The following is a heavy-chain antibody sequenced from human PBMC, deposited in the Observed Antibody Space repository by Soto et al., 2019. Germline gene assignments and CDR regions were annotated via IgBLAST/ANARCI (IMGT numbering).Heavy chain of an antibody. Sequence: SETLSLTCTVSGDSIRSGTYSWDWLRQSPGKGLEWIGYIYYSGSTYYNPSLKSRVTISVDKSKNQFSLKLSSVTAADTAVYYCAGWIQLQQYYYYGMDVWGQGTTVT. CDR2: IYYSGST. CDR1: GDSIRSGTYS. CDR3: AGWIQLQQYYYYGMDV. J-gene: IGHJ6*02. D-gene: IGHD5-18*01. V-gene: IGHV4-39*07.